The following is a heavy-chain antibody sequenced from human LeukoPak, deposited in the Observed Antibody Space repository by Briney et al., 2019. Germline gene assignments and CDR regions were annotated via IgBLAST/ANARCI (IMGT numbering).Heavy chain of an antibody. Sequence: PGGSLRLSCAASGFTFDDYAMHWVRQAPGKGLEWVSLISGDGGSTYYADSVKGRFTISRDNSKNTVYLQMNSLRAEDTAVYYCVRDPYEAYWGQGTLVTVSS. D-gene: IGHD5-12*01. CDR2: ISGDGGST. CDR1: GFTFDDYA. CDR3: VRDPYEAY. J-gene: IGHJ4*02. V-gene: IGHV3-43*02.